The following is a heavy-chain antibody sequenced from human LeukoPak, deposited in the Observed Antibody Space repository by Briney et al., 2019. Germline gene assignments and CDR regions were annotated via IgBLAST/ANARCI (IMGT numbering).Heavy chain of an antibody. J-gene: IGHJ4*02. CDR1: GFTFTSYG. CDR2: IYYDGGHK. Sequence: PGGSLRLSCAASGFTFTSYGMHWVRQAPGQGLEWVAVIYYDGGHKYYADSVKGRFTISRDNSKNTLYLQMTSLRAEDTAVYNCARDRSSGYFDSWGQGTLVTVSS. D-gene: IGHD3-22*01. V-gene: IGHV3-33*01. CDR3: ARDRSSGYFDS.